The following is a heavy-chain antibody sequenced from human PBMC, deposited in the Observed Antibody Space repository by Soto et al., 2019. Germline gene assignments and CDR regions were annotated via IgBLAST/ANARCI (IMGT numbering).Heavy chain of an antibody. CDR2: INPNSGGT. V-gene: IGHV1-2*04. D-gene: IGHD3-10*01. J-gene: IGHJ3*02. CDR3: VRDKGSRYFYGSGCYPFPPSDDAFAI. CDR1: GYTFTGPY. Sequence: SVTLSCKASGYTFTGPYMHWVRQAPGQGLEWMGWINPNSGGTNYAQKFQVWVTMTRDTSISTAYMELSRLRSDDTAVYYCVRDKGSRYFYGSGCYPFPPSDDAFAICGQGTMVAV.